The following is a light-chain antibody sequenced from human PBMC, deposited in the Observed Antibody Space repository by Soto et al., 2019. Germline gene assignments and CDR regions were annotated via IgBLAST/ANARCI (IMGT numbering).Light chain of an antibody. CDR3: QQYDSYPYT. CDR2: GAS. V-gene: IGKV1-5*01. Sequence: DIQMTQSPATLSASIGDRVTITCRASQIISNWLAWYQQKPGKAPNLLIYGASSLQTGVPSRFSGSASGTEFTLIISSLQPDDFATYYCQQYDSYPYTFGKGTKVDIK. CDR1: QIISNW. J-gene: IGKJ2*01.